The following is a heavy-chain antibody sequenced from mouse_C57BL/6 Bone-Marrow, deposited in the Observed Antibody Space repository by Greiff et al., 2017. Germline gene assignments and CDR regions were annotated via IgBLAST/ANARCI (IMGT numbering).Heavy chain of an antibody. CDR2: INPNNGGT. CDR1: GYTFTDYN. J-gene: IGHJ1*03. V-gene: IGHV1-22*01. Sequence: VQLQPSGPELVKPGASVKMSCKASGYTFTDYNMHWVKQSHGKSLEWIGYINPNNGGTSYNQKVKGKATLNVNKSSSTAYMELRSLTSEDSAVYYCARLGDGYWYFDVWGTGTTVTVSS. CDR3: ARLGDGYWYFDV. D-gene: IGHD2-3*01.